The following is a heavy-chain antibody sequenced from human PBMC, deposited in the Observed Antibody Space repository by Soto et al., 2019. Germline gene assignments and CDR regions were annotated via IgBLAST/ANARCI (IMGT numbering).Heavy chain of an antibody. J-gene: IGHJ4*02. CDR1: VGSISSYY. Sequence: SETLSLTCTVSVGSISSYYWSWIRQPPGKGLEWIGYIYYSGSTNYNPSLKSRVTISVDTSKNQFSLKLSSVTAADTAVYYCAREEVVGAIDYWGQGTLVTVSS. CDR3: AREEVVGAIDY. V-gene: IGHV4-59*01. CDR2: IYYSGST. D-gene: IGHD1-26*01.